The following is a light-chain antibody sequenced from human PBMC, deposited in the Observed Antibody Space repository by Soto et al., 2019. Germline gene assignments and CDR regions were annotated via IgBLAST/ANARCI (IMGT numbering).Light chain of an antibody. CDR3: QQYSSSFLT. CDR2: EAS. Sequence: DIELTQSPSNLSASVGDRVTIACRASQNINLWLAWYQQRPGKAPQLLIYEASTLETGVPSRFSGSGSGTEFSLTISSLQPDDFATYFCQQYSSSFLTFGGGTNIEIK. CDR1: QNINLW. V-gene: IGKV1-5*03. J-gene: IGKJ4*01.